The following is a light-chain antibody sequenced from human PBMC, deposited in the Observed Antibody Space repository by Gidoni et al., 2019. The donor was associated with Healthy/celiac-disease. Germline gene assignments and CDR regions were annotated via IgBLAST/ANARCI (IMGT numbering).Light chain of an antibody. CDR1: QSISSY. CDR3: HQSYSTLT. Sequence: DTQMTQFPSYLSASVGDRVTITCRASQSISSYLNWYQQKPGKAPKLLIYSASSLQSGVPSRFSGCGSGTDFTLTISSLQPDDVATYYCHQSYSTLTFGGGTKVEIK. V-gene: IGKV1-39*01. CDR2: SAS. J-gene: IGKJ4*01.